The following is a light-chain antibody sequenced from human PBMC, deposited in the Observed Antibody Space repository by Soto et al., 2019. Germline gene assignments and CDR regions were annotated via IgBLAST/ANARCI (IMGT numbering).Light chain of an antibody. V-gene: IGKV1-39*01. CDR2: AAS. Sequence: DIQMTQSPSSLSASVGDRVTITCRASQSISSYLNWYQQKPGKAPKLXIYAASSLQSGVPSRFSGSGSGTDFTLTISSLQPEDFATYYGQQSYSTSPWTFGQGTKVDIK. CDR1: QSISSY. CDR3: QQSYSTSPWT. J-gene: IGKJ1*01.